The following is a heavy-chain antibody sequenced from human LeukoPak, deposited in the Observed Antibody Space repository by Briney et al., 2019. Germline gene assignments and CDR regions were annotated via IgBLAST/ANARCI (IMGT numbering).Heavy chain of an antibody. Sequence: GGSLRLSCAASGFTFSSNSLNWVRQAPGKGRDWVSSISSSSHYIYYADSVKGRFTISRDNAKNSLYLQMNSLRAKDTAVYYCARGIVDRELLDYWGQGTLVTVSS. D-gene: IGHD1-26*01. J-gene: IGHJ4*02. CDR1: GFTFSSNS. CDR3: ARGIVDRELLDY. V-gene: IGHV3-21*01. CDR2: ISSSSHYI.